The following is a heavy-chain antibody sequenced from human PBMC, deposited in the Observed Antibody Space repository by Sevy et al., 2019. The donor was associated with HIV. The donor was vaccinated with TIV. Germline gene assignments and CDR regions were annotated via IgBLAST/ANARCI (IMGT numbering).Heavy chain of an antibody. CDR2: ISGSGKST. CDR3: TKDQGESSGYYPLGAFDI. Sequence: GGSLRLSCAASGFTFRNYAMNWVRQGPGKGLEWVSTISGSGKSTYYADSVKDRFTFSRDNSKNTLYLQMNSLRAEDTAVYYCTKDQGESSGYYPLGAFDIWGQGTMVTVSS. CDR1: GFTFRNYA. D-gene: IGHD3-22*01. J-gene: IGHJ3*02. V-gene: IGHV3-23*01.